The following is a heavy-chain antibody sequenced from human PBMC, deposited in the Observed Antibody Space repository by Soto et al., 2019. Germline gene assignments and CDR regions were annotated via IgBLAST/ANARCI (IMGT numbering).Heavy chain of an antibody. Sequence: GASVKVSCKASGYTFTSYGISWVRQAPGQGLEWMGWISAYNGNTNYAQKLQGRVTMTTDTSTSTAYMELRSLRSDDTAVYYCARDPTTRRYDSSGYNWFDSWGKGTLVTVSS. V-gene: IGHV1-18*01. D-gene: IGHD3-22*01. J-gene: IGHJ5*01. CDR3: ARDPTTRRYDSSGYNWFDS. CDR2: ISAYNGNT. CDR1: GYTFTSYG.